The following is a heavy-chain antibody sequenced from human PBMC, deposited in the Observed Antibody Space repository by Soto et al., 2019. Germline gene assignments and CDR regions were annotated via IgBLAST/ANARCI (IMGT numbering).Heavy chain of an antibody. V-gene: IGHV3-9*01. CDR1: GFTFDDYV. D-gene: IGHD6-6*01. CDR3: AKDSPYSSSGFDY. CDR2: ISWNSGSI. J-gene: IGHJ4*02. Sequence: EVQLVESGGGLVQPGRSLRLSCAASGFTFDDYVMHWVRQAPGKGLEWVSGISWNSGSIGYADSVKGRFTISRDNAKNSLYLQMNSLRAEDTALYYCAKDSPYSSSGFDYWGQGTLVTVSS.